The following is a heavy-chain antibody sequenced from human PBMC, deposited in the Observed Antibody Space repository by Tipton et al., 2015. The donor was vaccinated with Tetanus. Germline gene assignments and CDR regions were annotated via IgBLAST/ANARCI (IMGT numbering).Heavy chain of an antibody. Sequence: TLSLTCTVSSASISSSDYYWGWIRQPPGRGLQWIGNINYYGTTYYSPSLESRVTMSVDPPKNQFSLQLTSATAADTAVYYCVRGYAGSYPYWGQGILVTVSS. CDR3: VRGYAGSYPY. D-gene: IGHD3-10*01. CDR1: SASISSSDYY. CDR2: INYYGTT. J-gene: IGHJ4*02. V-gene: IGHV4-39*01.